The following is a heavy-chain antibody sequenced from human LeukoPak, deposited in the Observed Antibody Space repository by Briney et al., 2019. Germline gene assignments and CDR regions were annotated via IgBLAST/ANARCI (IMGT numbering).Heavy chain of an antibody. J-gene: IGHJ4*02. Sequence: GGSLRLSCAASGFTFSSDAMSWGRQAPGEGLEWVSAISGSGGSTYYADAVKGRFTISRDNSKNTLYLQMNSLRAEDTAVYYCARRDYYYDSSGQYYFDYWGQGTLVTVSS. D-gene: IGHD3-22*01. CDR1: GFTFSSDA. CDR3: ARRDYYYDSSGQYYFDY. CDR2: ISGSGGST. V-gene: IGHV3-23*01.